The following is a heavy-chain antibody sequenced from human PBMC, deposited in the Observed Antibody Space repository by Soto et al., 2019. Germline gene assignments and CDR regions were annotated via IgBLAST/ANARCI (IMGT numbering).Heavy chain of an antibody. CDR3: ARGRTYDSSGYLSPHYFDY. V-gene: IGHV4-4*07. CDR1: GGSISSYY. J-gene: IGHJ4*02. Sequence: SETLSLTCTVSGGSISSYYWSWIRQPAGKGLEWIGRIYTSGSTNYNPSLKSRVTMSVDTSKNQFSLKLSSVTAADTAVYYCARGRTYDSSGYLSPHYFDYWGQGTLVTVSS. CDR2: IYTSGST. D-gene: IGHD3-22*01.